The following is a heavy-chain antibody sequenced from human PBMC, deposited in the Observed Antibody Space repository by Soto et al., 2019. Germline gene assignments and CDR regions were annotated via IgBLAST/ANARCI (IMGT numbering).Heavy chain of an antibody. J-gene: IGHJ4*02. CDR2: IHQSGNT. D-gene: IGHD3-10*01. CDR1: GGSISSINW. CDR3: AGARPIHGSGSYTYFDS. Sequence: QVQLQESGPGLVKPSGTLSLTCDVSGGSISSINWWTWVRQPPGKGLEWIGEIHQSGNTNYNPSLKSRVTMSVDKFKNQFSLKCTSVTAADAAVYYCAGARPIHGSGSYTYFDSWGQGTPLTVSS. V-gene: IGHV4-4*02.